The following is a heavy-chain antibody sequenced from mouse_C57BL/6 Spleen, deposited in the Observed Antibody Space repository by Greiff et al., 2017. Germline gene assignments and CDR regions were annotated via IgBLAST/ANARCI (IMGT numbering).Heavy chain of an antibody. V-gene: IGHV8-12*01. Sequence: QVTLKESGPGILQSSQTLSLTCSFSGFSLSTSGLGVSWIRQPSGKGLEWLAHIYWDDDKRYNPSLKSRLTISKDTSRNQVFLKITSVDTADTSTYYCARPYGSSSAWFAYWGQGTLVTVSA. CDR3: ARPYGSSSAWFAY. J-gene: IGHJ3*01. D-gene: IGHD1-1*01. CDR1: GFSLSTSGLG. CDR2: IYWDDDK.